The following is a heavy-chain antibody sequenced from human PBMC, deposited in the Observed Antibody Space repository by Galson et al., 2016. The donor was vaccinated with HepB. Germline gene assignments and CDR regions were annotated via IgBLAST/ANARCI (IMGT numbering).Heavy chain of an antibody. V-gene: IGHV3-13*04. Sequence: SLRLSCAASGFTFSSYDMHWVRQATGKGLEWVSTIGTAGDTYYPGSVKGRFTLSRENAKNSLYLQMNSLRAEDTAVYYCARALTTGENGDYFDLWGQGTLVTVSS. CDR3: ARALTTGENGDYFDL. CDR1: GFTFSSYD. CDR2: IGTAGDT. J-gene: IGHJ4*02. D-gene: IGHD4-17*01.